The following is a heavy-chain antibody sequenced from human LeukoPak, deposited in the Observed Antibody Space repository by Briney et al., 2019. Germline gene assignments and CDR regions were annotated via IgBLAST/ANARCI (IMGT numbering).Heavy chain of an antibody. D-gene: IGHD3-22*01. J-gene: IGHJ4*02. Sequence: TSVKVSCKASGGTFSSYAIGWVRQAPGQGLEWMGGIIPIFGTANYAQKFQGRVTITTDEFTSTAYMELSSLRSEDTAVYYCAISQGTYYYDSSGPITTYRSLDYWGQGTLVTVSS. CDR3: AISQGTYYYDSSGPITTYRSLDY. CDR1: GGTFSSYA. V-gene: IGHV1-69*05. CDR2: IIPIFGTA.